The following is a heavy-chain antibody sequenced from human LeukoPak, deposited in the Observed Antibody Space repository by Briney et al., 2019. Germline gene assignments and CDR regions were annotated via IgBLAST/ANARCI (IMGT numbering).Heavy chain of an antibody. Sequence: KPSETLSLTCAVYGGSFSGYYWSWIRQPPGKGLEWIGEINHSGSTNYNPSLKSRVTISVDTSKNQFSLKLSSVTAADTAVYYCARVPYYYYGMDVWGQGTTVTVSS. V-gene: IGHV4-34*01. CDR2: INHSGST. J-gene: IGHJ6*02. CDR3: ARVPYYYYGMDV. CDR1: GGSFSGYY.